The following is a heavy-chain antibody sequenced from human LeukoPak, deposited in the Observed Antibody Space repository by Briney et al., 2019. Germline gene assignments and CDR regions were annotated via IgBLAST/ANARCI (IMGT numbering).Heavy chain of an antibody. CDR2: IHSSGST. CDR3: ARANSYDGSGHYYEFAY. V-gene: IGHV4-4*07. CDR1: GGSICCYY. D-gene: IGHD3-22*01. Sequence: PSETLSLTCTVSGGSICCYYWSWMRPPAGKGLEWIGRIHSSGSTNYNPSLKSRVTMSVDTSKNHFSLKLSSVTAADTAVYYCARANSYDGSGHYYEFAYWGQGTLVTVSS. J-gene: IGHJ4*02.